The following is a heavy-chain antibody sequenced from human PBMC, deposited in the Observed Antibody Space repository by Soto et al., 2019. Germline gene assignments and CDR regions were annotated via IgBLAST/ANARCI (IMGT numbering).Heavy chain of an antibody. V-gene: IGHV4-59*01. CDR2: VSSSGST. D-gene: IGHD3-22*01. CDR3: ARGFYDSRAYSEAFDI. Sequence: SETLCITCTFSVGSISGEHWNWIRQPPGKGLEWIAYVSSSGSTKYNPSLKSRVTISIDTTKNQFSLRLSSVTAADTAVYYCARGFYDSRAYSEAFDIWGQGTKVTVSS. CDR1: VGSISGEH. J-gene: IGHJ3*02.